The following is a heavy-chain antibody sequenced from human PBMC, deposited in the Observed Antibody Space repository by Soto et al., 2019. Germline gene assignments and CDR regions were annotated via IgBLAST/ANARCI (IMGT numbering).Heavy chain of an antibody. CDR1: GDTFTDYY. V-gene: IGHV1-2*04. J-gene: IGHJ6*03. Sequence: QVQLVQSGAEVKKPGASVTVSCRSSGDTFTDYYMHWVRQAPGQGIEWMGWINPNSGVTKYAQKFQGWVTMTRDTSIRTVYKQLSRLRSDDTAVYYCARESGGATATLDYYYFYMDVWGTGTTVTVSS. D-gene: IGHD5-12*01. CDR3: ARESGGATATLDYYYFYMDV. CDR2: INPNSGVT.